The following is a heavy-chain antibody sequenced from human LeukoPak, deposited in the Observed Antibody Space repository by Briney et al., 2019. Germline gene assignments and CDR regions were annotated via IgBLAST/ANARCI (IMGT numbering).Heavy chain of an antibody. V-gene: IGHV4-59*01. CDR3: ARVGLSNGMDV. CDR2: IYYSGST. J-gene: IGHJ6*02. CDR1: GGSISSYY. Sequence: PSETLSLTCTVSGGSISSYYWSWIRQPPGKGLEWIGYIYYSGSTNYNPSLKSRVTISVDTSKSQFSLKLSSVTAADTAVYYCARVGLSNGMDVWGQGTTVTVSS.